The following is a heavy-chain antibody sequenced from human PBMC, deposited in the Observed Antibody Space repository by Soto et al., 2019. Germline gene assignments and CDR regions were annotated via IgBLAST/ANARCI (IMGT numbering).Heavy chain of an antibody. D-gene: IGHD6-19*01. J-gene: IGHJ4*02. CDR2: IYYSGST. Sequence: SETLSLTCTVSGGSISSGGYYWNWIRQHPGKGLEWIGYIYYSGSTYYNPSLKSRVTISVDTSKNQFSLKLSSVTAADTAVYYCARDSEAVAVSDWGQGTLVTVSS. CDR3: ARDSEAVAVSD. CDR1: GGSISSGGYY. V-gene: IGHV4-31*03.